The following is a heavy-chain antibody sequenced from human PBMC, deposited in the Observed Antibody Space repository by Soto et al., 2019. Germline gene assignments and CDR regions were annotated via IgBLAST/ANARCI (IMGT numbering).Heavy chain of an antibody. CDR1: GGSISSGGYY. CDR3: ARDAPIPVVVVAATHWFAP. V-gene: IGHV4-31*03. Sequence: SETLSLTCTVSGGSISSGGYYWSWIRQHPGKGLEWIGYIYYSGSTYYNPSLKSRVTISVDTSKNQFSLKLSSVTAADTAVYYCARDAPIPVVVVAATHWFAPWGQGTLVTVSS. J-gene: IGHJ5*02. CDR2: IYYSGST. D-gene: IGHD2-15*01.